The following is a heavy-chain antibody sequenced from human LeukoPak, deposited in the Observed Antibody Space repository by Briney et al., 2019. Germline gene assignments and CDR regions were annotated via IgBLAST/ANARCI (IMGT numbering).Heavy chain of an antibody. CDR3: ARAGYSSSWYRNYYYYYMDV. CDR1: GFTFSSYW. Sequence: GGSLRLSRAASGFTFSSYWMSWVRQAPGKGLEWVANIKQDGSEKYYVDSVKGRFTISRDNAKNSLYLQMNSLRAEDTAVYYCARAGYSSSWYRNYYYYYMDVWGKGTTVTVSS. CDR2: IKQDGSEK. J-gene: IGHJ6*03. D-gene: IGHD6-13*01. V-gene: IGHV3-7*04.